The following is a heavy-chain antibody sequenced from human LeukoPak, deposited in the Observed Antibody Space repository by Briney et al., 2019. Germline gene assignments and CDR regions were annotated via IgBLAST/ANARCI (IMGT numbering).Heavy chain of an antibody. D-gene: IGHD6-19*01. Sequence: ASVKVSCKASGYTFTSYGISWVRQAPGQGLEWMGWVSAYNGNTNYAQKLQGRVTMTTDTSTSTAYMELRSLRSDDTAVYYCARGSWVAVAGNYYYYYGMDVWGQGTTVTVSS. V-gene: IGHV1-18*01. CDR3: ARGSWVAVAGNYYYYYGMDV. CDR2: VSAYNGNT. CDR1: GYTFTSYG. J-gene: IGHJ6*02.